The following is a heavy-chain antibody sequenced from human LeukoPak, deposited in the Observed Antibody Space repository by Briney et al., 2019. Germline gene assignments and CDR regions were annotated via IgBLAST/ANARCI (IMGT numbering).Heavy chain of an antibody. CDR1: GFTFSSYA. D-gene: IGHD4-17*01. Sequence: GRSLRLSCAASGFTFSSYAMHWVRQAPGKGLEWVAVISYDGSNKYYADSVKGRFTISRDNSKNTLYLQMNSLRAEDTAVYYCARDILRGYGDSGYYFDYWGQGTLVTASS. CDR2: ISYDGSNK. V-gene: IGHV3-30*04. CDR3: ARDILRGYGDSGYYFDY. J-gene: IGHJ4*02.